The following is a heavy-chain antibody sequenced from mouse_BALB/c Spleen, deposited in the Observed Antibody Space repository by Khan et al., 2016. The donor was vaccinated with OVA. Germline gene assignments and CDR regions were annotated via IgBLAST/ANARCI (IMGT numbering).Heavy chain of an antibody. CDR2: INPSSGYI. Sequence: QVQLQQSAAELARPGASVKMSCKASGYSFTTYTIHWVKQRPGQGLEWIGNINPSSGYIEYNQKFKDKTTLTADKSSSTAYMQLSSLTSEDSAVYYCASLRLGVDYWGQGTSVTVSS. CDR1: GYSFTTYT. D-gene: IGHD1-2*01. CDR3: ASLRLGVDY. J-gene: IGHJ4*01. V-gene: IGHV1-4*02.